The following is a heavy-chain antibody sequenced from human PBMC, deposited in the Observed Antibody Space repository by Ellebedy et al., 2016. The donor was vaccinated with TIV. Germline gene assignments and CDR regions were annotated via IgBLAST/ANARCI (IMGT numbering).Heavy chain of an antibody. CDR2: MNPNSGNT. Sequence: ASVKVSCXASVYTFTSYDINWVRQATGQGLEWMGWMNPNSGNTGYAQKFQGRVTMTRNTSISTAYMELSSLRSEDTAVYYCAALYCSSTSCYFGAFDIWGQGTMVTVSS. CDR3: AALYCSSTSCYFGAFDI. V-gene: IGHV1-8*01. D-gene: IGHD2-2*01. J-gene: IGHJ3*02. CDR1: VYTFTSYD.